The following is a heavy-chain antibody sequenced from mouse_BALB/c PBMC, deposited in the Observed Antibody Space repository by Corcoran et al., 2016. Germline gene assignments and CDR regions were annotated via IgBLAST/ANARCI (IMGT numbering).Heavy chain of an antibody. V-gene: IGHV1-54*01. CDR2: INPGNGGT. CDR3: ARGWDTSGAMDY. Sequence: QVQLQQSGAELVRPGTSVKVSCKASGYAFTNYLIEWVKQRPGQGLEWIGVINPGNGGTNYNEKFKGKATLTADKSSSTAYMQLSSLTSDDSAVYFCARGWDTSGAMDYWGQGTSVTVSS. CDR1: GYAFTNYL. D-gene: IGHD2-12*01. J-gene: IGHJ4*01.